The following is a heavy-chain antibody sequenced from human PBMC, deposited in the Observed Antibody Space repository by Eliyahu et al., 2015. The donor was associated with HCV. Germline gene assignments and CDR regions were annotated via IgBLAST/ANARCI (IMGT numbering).Heavy chain of an antibody. V-gene: IGHV4-59*01. CDR2: IYYSGST. CDR1: GGSISGYY. D-gene: IGHD5-24*01. Sequence: QVQLQESGPGLVKPSETLSLTCTVSGGSISGYYWSWIRQPPGKGLEWIGYIYYSGSTNYNPSLKSRVTISLDTSKNQFSLKLSSVTAADTAVYHCARTEMATTDFDYWGQGTLVTVSS. J-gene: IGHJ4*02. CDR3: ARTEMATTDFDY.